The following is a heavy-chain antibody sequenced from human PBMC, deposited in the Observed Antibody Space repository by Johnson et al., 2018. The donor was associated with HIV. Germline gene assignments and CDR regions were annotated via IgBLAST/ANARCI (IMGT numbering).Heavy chain of an antibody. J-gene: IGHJ3*02. D-gene: IGHD6-19*01. CDR2: ISGSGGST. V-gene: IGHV3-23*04. CDR1: GFIISSYW. Sequence: VQLVESGGGLVQPGGSLRLSCAASGFIISSYWMTWVRQAPGKGLEWVSAISGSGGSTYYEDSVKGRFTISRDNSKNTLYLQMNSLSAEDTAVYYCAKVGSGWYDPHDAFDIWGQGTMVTVSS. CDR3: AKVGSGWYDPHDAFDI.